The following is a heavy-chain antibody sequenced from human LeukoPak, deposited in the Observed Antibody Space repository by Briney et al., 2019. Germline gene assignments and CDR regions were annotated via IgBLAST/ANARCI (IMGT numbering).Heavy chain of an antibody. D-gene: IGHD6-13*01. CDR3: ATLHSSTWPIY. J-gene: IGHJ4*02. V-gene: IGHV5-51*01. CDR2: IYPGDSDT. CDR1: GYSFTSWW. Sequence: GESLKISCKGSGYSFTSWWIGWVRQMPGKGLEWMGIIYPGDSDTRYSPSFQGQVTISADKSVTTAYLQWSNLKASDTAMYYCATLHSSTWPIYWGQGTLVTVSP.